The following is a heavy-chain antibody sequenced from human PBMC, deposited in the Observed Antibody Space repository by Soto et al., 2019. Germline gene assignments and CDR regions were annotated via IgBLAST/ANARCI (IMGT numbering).Heavy chain of an antibody. CDR1: GFIFSSFW. CDR2: INGDGASL. CDR3: AREGSLGLDV. D-gene: IGHD3-10*01. J-gene: IGHJ6*02. V-gene: IGHV3-74*03. Sequence: EVRLEEAGGGFVQPGGSLRVSCSGSGFIFSSFWMHWVRQGPGKGLEWVSRINGDGASLAYAESVKGRFSISRDYVKNTLHLQMNSLGVDDTAVYFCAREGSLGLDVWGRGTPVTVSS.